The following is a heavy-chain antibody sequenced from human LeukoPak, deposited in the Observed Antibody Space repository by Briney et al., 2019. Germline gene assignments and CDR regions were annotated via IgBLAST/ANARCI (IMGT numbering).Heavy chain of an antibody. CDR3: ARVFVDWNDKGGSDY. D-gene: IGHD1-1*01. J-gene: IGHJ4*02. CDR1: GGSISSSSYY. CDR2: IYYSGST. Sequence: SETLSLTCTVSGGSISSSSYYWGWIRQPPGKGLEWIGSIYYSGSTYYNPSLKSRVTISVDTSKNQFSLKLSSVTAADTAVYYCARVFVDWNDKGGSDYWGQGTLVTVSS. V-gene: IGHV4-39*07.